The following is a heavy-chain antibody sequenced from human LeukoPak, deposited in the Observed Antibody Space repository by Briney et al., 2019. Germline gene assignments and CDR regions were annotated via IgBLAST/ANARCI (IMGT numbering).Heavy chain of an antibody. J-gene: IGHJ4*02. CDR1: GFTFSSYA. CDR3: AKHGYCSGISCFFDF. Sequence: PGGSLRLSCAAFGFTFSSYAMSWVRQAPGKGLEWVSGISGSGPYTFYTDSVKGRFTISRDSSKNTLYLQMNSLRAEDTALYYCAKHGYCSGISCFFDFWGQGTLVTVSS. V-gene: IGHV3-23*01. CDR2: ISGSGPYT. D-gene: IGHD2-2*03.